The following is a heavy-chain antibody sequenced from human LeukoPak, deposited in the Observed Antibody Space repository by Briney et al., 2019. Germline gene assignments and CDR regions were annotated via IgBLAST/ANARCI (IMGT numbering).Heavy chain of an antibody. CDR1: GFTFSSYW. CDR3: ARGSGSWYYFDY. V-gene: IGHV3-20*04. CDR2: INWNGGST. J-gene: IGHJ4*02. D-gene: IGHD1-26*01. Sequence: GGSLRLSCAASGFTFSSYWMHWVGQAPGKGLEGVSGINWNGGSTGYADSVKGRFTISRDNAKNSLYLQMNSLRAEDTALYYCARGSGSWYYFDYWGQGTLVTVSS.